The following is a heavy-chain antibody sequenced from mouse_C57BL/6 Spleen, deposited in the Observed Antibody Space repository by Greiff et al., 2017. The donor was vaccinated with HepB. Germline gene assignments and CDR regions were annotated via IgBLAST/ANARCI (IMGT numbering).Heavy chain of an antibody. J-gene: IGHJ4*01. CDR2: IRSKSNNYAT. D-gene: IGHD2-5*01. CDR3: VGSNYGYAMDY. CDR1: GFSFNTFA. V-gene: IGHV10-1*01. Sequence: EAGGGLVQPKGSLKLSCAASGFSFNTFAMNWVRQAPGKGLEWVARIRSKSNNYATYYADSVKDRFTISRDDSESMLYLQMNNLKTEDTAMYYCVGSNYGYAMDYWGQGTSVTVSS.